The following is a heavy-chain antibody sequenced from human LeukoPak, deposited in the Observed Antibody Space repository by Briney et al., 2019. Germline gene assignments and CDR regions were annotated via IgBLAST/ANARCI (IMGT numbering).Heavy chain of an antibody. CDR2: ISGSDGSR. V-gene: IGHV3-23*01. CDR1: GFPFSRYA. Sequence: GGSLRLSCAASGFPFSRYAMSWVRQTPERGLEWVSVISGSDGSRYYADSVKGRFTISRDDSRNTVYLQMNNLRAEDTAVYYCAKQVSCDTTTCYSGMPPDYWGQGTLVAVSS. J-gene: IGHJ4*02. CDR3: AKQVSCDTTTCYSGMPPDY. D-gene: IGHD2/OR15-2a*01.